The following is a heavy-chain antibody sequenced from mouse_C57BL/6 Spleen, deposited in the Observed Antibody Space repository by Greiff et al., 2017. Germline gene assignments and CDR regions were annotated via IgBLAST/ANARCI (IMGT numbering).Heavy chain of an antibody. Sequence: QVQLQQPGAELVKPGASVKLSCKASGYTFTSYWMHWVKQRPGQGLEWIGMIHPNSGSTNYNEKFKSKATLAVDKSSSTAYMQLSSLTSEDAAVYYCAPWSLNAMDYWGQGTSVTVSA. J-gene: IGHJ4*01. D-gene: IGHD6-2*01. CDR2: IHPNSGST. V-gene: IGHV1-64*01. CDR1: GYTFTSYW. CDR3: APWSLNAMDY.